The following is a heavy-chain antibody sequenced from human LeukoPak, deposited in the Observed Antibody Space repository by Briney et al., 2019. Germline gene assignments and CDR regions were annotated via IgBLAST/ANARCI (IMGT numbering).Heavy chain of an antibody. CDR2: ISYDGSNK. CDR3: ARDGYCSSTSCYGFDY. V-gene: IGHV3-30*19. J-gene: IGHJ4*02. D-gene: IGHD2-2*03. CDR1: GFTFSSYG. Sequence: GGSLRLSCAASGFTFSSYGMHWVRQAPGKGLEWVAVISYDGSNKYYADSVKGRFTISRDNSKNTLYLQMNSLRAEDTAVYYCARDGYCSSTSCYGFDYWGQGTLVTVSS.